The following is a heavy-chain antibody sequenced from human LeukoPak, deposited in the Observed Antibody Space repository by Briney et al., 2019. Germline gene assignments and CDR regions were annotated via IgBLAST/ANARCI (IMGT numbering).Heavy chain of an antibody. Sequence: PGGSLRLSCAASGFTFSDYYMSWIRQAPGKGLEWVSYISSSGSTIYYADSVKGRFTISRDNAKNTLYLQMNSLRAEDTAVYYCARDQVVVTATDNWFDPWGQGTLVTVSS. CDR3: ARDQVVVTATDNWFDP. V-gene: IGHV3-11*04. CDR1: GFTFSDYY. CDR2: ISSSGSTI. J-gene: IGHJ5*02. D-gene: IGHD2-21*02.